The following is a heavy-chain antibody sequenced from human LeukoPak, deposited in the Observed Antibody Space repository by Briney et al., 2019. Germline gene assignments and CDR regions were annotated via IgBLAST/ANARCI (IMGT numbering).Heavy chain of an antibody. CDR1: GYVFTDFY. Sequence: EASVKVSCKASGYVFTDFYIHWVRQAPGQALEWMGWINPYTGGTNYAQKFRGRVTMTRDTSISTAYMELSRLRSDDTAVYYCARLTYYDFWSGYNYAFDVWGQGTMVTVSS. J-gene: IGHJ3*01. D-gene: IGHD3-3*01. CDR3: ARLTYYDFWSGYNYAFDV. CDR2: INPYTGGT. V-gene: IGHV1-2*02.